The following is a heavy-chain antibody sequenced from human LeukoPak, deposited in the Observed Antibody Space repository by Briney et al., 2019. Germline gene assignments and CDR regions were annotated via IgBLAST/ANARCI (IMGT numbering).Heavy chain of an antibody. D-gene: IGHD3-22*01. J-gene: IGHJ3*02. V-gene: IGHV3-7*01. CDR2: IKKDGSQT. CDR3: VRDSSPYERPSSYYDAFDI. Sequence: GGSLRLSCAASGFTFISSCMTWVRQAPGKGLEWVANIKKDGSQTHYLDSVQGRFTISRDNAKNSLYLQMNSLRVEDTAVYYGVRDSSPYERPSSYYDAFDIWGHGTVVTVSS. CDR1: GFTFISSC.